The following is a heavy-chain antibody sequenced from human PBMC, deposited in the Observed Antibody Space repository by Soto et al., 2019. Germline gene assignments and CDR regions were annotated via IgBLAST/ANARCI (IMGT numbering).Heavy chain of an antibody. CDR1: GGSISSGGYY. CDR2: IYYSGST. J-gene: IGHJ4*02. V-gene: IGHV4-31*03. D-gene: IGHD3-3*01. Sequence: SETLSLTCTVSGGSISSGGYYWSWIRQHPGKGLEWIGYIYYSGSTYYNPSLKSRVTISVDTSKNQFSLKLSSVTAADTAVYYCARSRSNYYDFWSLFDYWGQGTLVTVSS. CDR3: ARSRSNYYDFWSLFDY.